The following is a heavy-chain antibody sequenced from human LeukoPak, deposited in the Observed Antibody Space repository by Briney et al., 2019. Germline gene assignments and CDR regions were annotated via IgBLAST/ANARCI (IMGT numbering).Heavy chain of an antibody. V-gene: IGHV3-23*01. CDR2: ISGSGGST. D-gene: IGHD3-9*01. CDR3: AKDAEDYDILTGAFDP. Sequence: GGSLRLSCAASGFTFSSYAMSWVRQAPGKGLEWVSAISGSGGSTYYADSVKGRFTISRDNSKNTLYLQMNSLRAEDTAVYYCAKDAEDYDILTGAFDPWGQGTLVTVSS. J-gene: IGHJ5*02. CDR1: GFTFSSYA.